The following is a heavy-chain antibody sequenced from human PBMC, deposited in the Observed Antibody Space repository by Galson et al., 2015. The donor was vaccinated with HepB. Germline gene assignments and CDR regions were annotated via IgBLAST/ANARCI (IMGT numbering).Heavy chain of an antibody. CDR3: ARDRYYDSSGYYDGNYFDY. V-gene: IGHV3-21*01. CDR1: GFTFSSYS. Sequence: SLRLSCAASGFTFSSYSMNWVRQAPGKGLEWVSSISSSSSYIYYADSVKGRFTISRDNAKNSLYLQMNSLRAEDTAVYYCARDRYYDSSGYYDGNYFDYWGQGTLVTVSS. D-gene: IGHD3-22*01. CDR2: ISSSSSYI. J-gene: IGHJ4*02.